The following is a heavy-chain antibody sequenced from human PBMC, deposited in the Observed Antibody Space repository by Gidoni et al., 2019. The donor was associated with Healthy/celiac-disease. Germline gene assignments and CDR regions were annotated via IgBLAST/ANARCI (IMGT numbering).Heavy chain of an antibody. D-gene: IGHD3-22*01. CDR2: IRGGGGST. CDR1: GFTFSSYG. Sequence: EVQLLESGGGLVQPGGSLRLSCAVPGFTFSSYGMGWVRQAPGKGLEWVSGIRGGGGSTYYADSVKGRFTISRDNSKNTLYLQMNSLRAEDTAVYYCAKAYYYDNSGYYYFDCWGQGTLVTVSS. J-gene: IGHJ4*02. CDR3: AKAYYYDNSGYYYFDC. V-gene: IGHV3-23*01.